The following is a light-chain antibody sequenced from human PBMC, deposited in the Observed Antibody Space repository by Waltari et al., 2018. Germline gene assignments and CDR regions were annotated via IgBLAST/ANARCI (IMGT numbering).Light chain of an antibody. Sequence: EIVLTQSPGTLSLSPRERATLACRASQSFTSNYLAWYQQKPGQAPRLIIYGISNRATGIPDRFSGSGSGTDFTLTINRVEPEDFAVYYCQQYGTTPLTFGGGTKVDIK. CDR2: GIS. V-gene: IGKV3-20*01. J-gene: IGKJ4*01. CDR1: QSFTSNY. CDR3: QQYGTTPLT.